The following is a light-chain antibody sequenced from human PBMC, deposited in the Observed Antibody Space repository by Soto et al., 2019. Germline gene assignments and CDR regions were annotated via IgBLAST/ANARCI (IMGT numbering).Light chain of an antibody. Sequence: QSALTQPASVSGSPGQSITISCTGTSSDVGGYNHVSWYQQHPGKAPKLMIYDVTDRPSGVSNLFSGSNAGNTASLAISGLQAEDEADYYGNSYTSTNTLVFGGGTKVTVL. CDR2: DVT. V-gene: IGLV2-14*03. CDR1: SSDVGGYNH. CDR3: NSYTSTNTLV. J-gene: IGLJ2*01.